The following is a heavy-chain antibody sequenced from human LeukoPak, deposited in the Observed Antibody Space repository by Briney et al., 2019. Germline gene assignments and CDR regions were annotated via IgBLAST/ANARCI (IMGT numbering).Heavy chain of an antibody. CDR3: AKNLLGSGAYSWYFDL. J-gene: IGHJ2*01. CDR2: ISSTSTYI. Sequence: PGGSLRLSCAASGFTFSSFTMNWVRQAPGKGLEWVSSISSTSTYIHYADSVKGRFTISRDNPKNTLYLQMNSLRAEDTAVYYCAKNLLGSGAYSWYFDLWGRGTLVTVSS. CDR1: GFTFSSFT. V-gene: IGHV3-21*04. D-gene: IGHD1-26*01.